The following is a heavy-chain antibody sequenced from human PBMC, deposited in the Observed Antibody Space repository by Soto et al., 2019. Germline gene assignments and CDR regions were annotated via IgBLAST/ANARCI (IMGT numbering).Heavy chain of an antibody. D-gene: IGHD6-13*01. CDR1: GGSISSYY. Sequence: PSETLSLTCTVSGGSISSYYWSWIRQPPGKGLEWIGYIYYSGSTNYNPSLKSRVTISVDTSKNQFSLKLTSVTAADTAVYYCSLAPAGTLDHWGQGTPVTVSS. CDR2: IYYSGST. V-gene: IGHV4-59*08. J-gene: IGHJ4*02. CDR3: SLAPAGTLDH.